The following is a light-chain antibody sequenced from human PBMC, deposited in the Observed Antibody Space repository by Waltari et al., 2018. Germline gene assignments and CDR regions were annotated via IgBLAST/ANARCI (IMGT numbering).Light chain of an antibody. CDR1: QSVLYSSNNKNY. V-gene: IGKV4-1*01. J-gene: IGKJ1*01. CDR2: WAS. Sequence: DIVMTQSPDSLAVSLGERATIHFKSSQSVLYSSNNKNYLAWYQQKPGQPPKLLIYWASTRESGVPDRFSGSGSGTDFTLTISSLQAEDVAVYYCQQYYSTLWTFGQGTKVEIK. CDR3: QQYYSTLWT.